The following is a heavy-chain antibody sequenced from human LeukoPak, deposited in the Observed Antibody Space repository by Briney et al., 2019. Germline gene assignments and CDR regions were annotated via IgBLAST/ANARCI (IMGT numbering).Heavy chain of an antibody. V-gene: IGHV3-43*02. Sequence: GGSLRLSCAASGFIFDDYAMHWVRQAPGKGLEWVSLISGDGGGTYYADSVKGRFTISRDNSKISLYLQMNSLRTEDTALYYCAKAKERYCSGGSCVKTAAFDIWGQGTMVTVSS. CDR3: AKAKERYCSGGSCVKTAAFDI. D-gene: IGHD2-15*01. CDR2: ISGDGGGT. J-gene: IGHJ3*02. CDR1: GFIFDDYA.